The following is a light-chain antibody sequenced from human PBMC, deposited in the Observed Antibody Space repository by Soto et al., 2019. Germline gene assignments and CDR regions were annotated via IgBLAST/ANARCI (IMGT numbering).Light chain of an antibody. CDR2: LNSDGSH. CDR1: SGHSSYA. Sequence: QPVLTQSPSASASLGASVKLTCTLSSGHSSYAIAWHQQQPEKGPRYLVKLNSDGSHSKGDGIPDRFSGSTSGAARYLTISSLQSEDEADYYCQTWASGTVVFGGGTKLTVL. V-gene: IGLV4-69*01. CDR3: QTWASGTVV. J-gene: IGLJ2*01.